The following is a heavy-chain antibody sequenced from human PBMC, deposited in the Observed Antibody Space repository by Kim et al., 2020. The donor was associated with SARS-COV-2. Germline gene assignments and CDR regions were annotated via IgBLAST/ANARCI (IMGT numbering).Heavy chain of an antibody. V-gene: IGHV3-9*01. Sequence: GRFTISRDNAKNSLYLQMNSLRAEDTALYYCAKTGGSRPPFDYYYYGMDVWGQGTTVTVSS. J-gene: IGHJ6*02. D-gene: IGHD7-27*01. CDR3: AKTGGSRPPFDYYYYGMDV.